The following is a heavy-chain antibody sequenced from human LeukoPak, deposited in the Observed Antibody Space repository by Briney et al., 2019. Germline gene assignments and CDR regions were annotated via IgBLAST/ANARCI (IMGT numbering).Heavy chain of an antibody. CDR3: ARRLYYYDTSGYYSDAFDL. D-gene: IGHD3-22*01. Sequence: ASLKVSCKASGYTFTDYYLHWVRQAPGQGLEWMGWINPHSGVTDYAQRFQGRVAMTRDTSIGTAYMELSRLRSDDTAIYYCARRLYYYDTSGYYSDAFDLWGQGTVVTVSS. V-gene: IGHV1-2*02. J-gene: IGHJ3*01. CDR1: GYTFTDYY. CDR2: INPHSGVT.